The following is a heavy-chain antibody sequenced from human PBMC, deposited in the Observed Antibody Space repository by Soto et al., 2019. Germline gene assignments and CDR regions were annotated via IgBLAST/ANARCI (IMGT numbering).Heavy chain of an antibody. J-gene: IGHJ6*02. D-gene: IGHD2-21*02. Sequence: GGSLRLSCAASGFTFSSYAMSWVRQALGKGLEWVSAISGSGGSTYYADSVKGRFTISRDNSKNTLYLQMNSLRAEDTAVYYCAKDGVVTPFDYYGMDVWGQGTTVTVSS. CDR3: AKDGVVTPFDYYGMDV. CDR1: GFTFSSYA. CDR2: ISGSGGST. V-gene: IGHV3-23*01.